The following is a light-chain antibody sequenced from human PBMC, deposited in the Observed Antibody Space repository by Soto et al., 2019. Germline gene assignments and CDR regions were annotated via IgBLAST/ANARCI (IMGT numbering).Light chain of an antibody. Sequence: SVLTQPASVSGSPGQSITLSCTGTSSDVGGYNYVSWYQQHPGKAPKLMIYDVSNRPSGVSNRFSGSKSGNTASLTISGLQAEDEADYYCSSYTSSTLYVFGTGTKLTVL. J-gene: IGLJ1*01. CDR1: SSDVGGYNY. V-gene: IGLV2-14*01. CDR3: SSYTSSTLYV. CDR2: DVS.